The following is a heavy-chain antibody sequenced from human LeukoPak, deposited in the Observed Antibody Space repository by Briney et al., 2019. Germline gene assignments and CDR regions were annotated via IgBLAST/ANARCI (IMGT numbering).Heavy chain of an antibody. CDR1: GFTFSSYS. CDR2: ISSSSSYI. Sequence: GGSLRLSCAASGFTFSSYSMNWVRQAPGKGLEWVSSISSSSSYIYYADSVKGRFTISRDNAKNSLYLQMNSLRAEDTAVYYCAILAAGSGKPPSPKDYWGQGTLVTVSS. D-gene: IGHD6-13*01. CDR3: AILAAGSGKPPSPKDY. V-gene: IGHV3-21*01. J-gene: IGHJ4*02.